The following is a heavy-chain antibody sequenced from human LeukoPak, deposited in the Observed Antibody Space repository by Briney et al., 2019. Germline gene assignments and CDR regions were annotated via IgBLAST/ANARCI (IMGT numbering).Heavy chain of an antibody. Sequence: ASVKVSCKASGYTFTGYYMHWVRQAPGQGLEWMGWINPNSGGTNYAQKLQGRVTMTRDTSISTAYMELSRLRSDDTAVYYCARTYSSGGEVDYWGQGTLVTVSS. V-gene: IGHV1-2*02. J-gene: IGHJ4*02. D-gene: IGHD6-19*01. CDR2: INPNSGGT. CDR3: ARTYSSGGEVDY. CDR1: GYTFTGYY.